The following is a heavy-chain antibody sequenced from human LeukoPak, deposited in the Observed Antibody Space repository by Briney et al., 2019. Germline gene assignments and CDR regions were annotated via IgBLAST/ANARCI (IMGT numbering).Heavy chain of an antibody. Sequence: GESLKISCKGSGYSFTNYWIGWVRQMPGKGLEWMGIIYPGDSDTKYNPSFQGQVTISADKSISTAYLQWSSLKASDTAMYYCATLRSGYYYDYFDYWGQGTLVTVSS. D-gene: IGHD3-22*01. J-gene: IGHJ4*02. CDR3: ATLRSGYYYDYFDY. CDR1: GYSFTNYW. CDR2: IYPGDSDT. V-gene: IGHV5-51*01.